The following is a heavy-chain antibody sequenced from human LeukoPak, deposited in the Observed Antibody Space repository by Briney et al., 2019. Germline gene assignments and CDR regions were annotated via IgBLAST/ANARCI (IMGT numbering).Heavy chain of an antibody. CDR3: ARGRDCSSTSCLERYFQH. Sequence: PSETLSLTCTVSGGSISSSSYYWGWIRQPPGKGLEWIGSIYYSGSTYYNPSLKSRVTISVDTSKNQFSLKLSSVTAADTAVYYCARGRDCSSTSCLERYFQHWGQGTLVTVSS. D-gene: IGHD2-2*01. V-gene: IGHV4-39*07. J-gene: IGHJ1*01. CDR2: IYYSGST. CDR1: GGSISSSSYY.